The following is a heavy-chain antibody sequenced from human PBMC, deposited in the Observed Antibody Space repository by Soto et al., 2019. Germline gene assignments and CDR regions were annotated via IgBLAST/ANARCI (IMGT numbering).Heavy chain of an antibody. V-gene: IGHV1-18*01. J-gene: IGHJ6*03. D-gene: IGHD4-4*01. Sequence: QVKLVQSGAEVKKPGASVKVSCQASGYTFTSYGISWVRQAPGQGLEWMGWISAYNGNTNYAQKLQGRVTMPPDTPTSTAYMELRRLRADDTAVYYCARTLDYSNYHYYYYYIDVWGKGTTVTVSS. CDR2: ISAYNGNT. CDR1: GYTFTSYG. CDR3: ARTLDYSNYHYYYYYIDV.